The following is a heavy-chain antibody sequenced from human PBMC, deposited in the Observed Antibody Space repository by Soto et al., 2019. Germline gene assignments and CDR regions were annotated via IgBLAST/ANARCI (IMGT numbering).Heavy chain of an antibody. CDR2: VYSGGST. V-gene: IGHV3-66*01. Sequence: VQLVESGGGLVQPGGSLTLSCAASGFTVTTNYMSWVHQPPGKGLEWVSVVYSGGSTYYADSVKGRFTVSRDNSRNTLYLQMNSLRAEDTAVYYCARDFSGKNDAFDIWGQGTVVTVSS. J-gene: IGHJ3*02. D-gene: IGHD3-10*01. CDR1: GFTVTTNY. CDR3: ARDFSGKNDAFDI.